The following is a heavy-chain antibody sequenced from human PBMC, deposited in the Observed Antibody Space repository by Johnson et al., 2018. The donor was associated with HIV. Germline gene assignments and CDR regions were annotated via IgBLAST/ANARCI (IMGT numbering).Heavy chain of an antibody. J-gene: IGHJ3*02. D-gene: IGHD2-21*02. V-gene: IGHV3-11*04. CDR2: ISSSGSTT. CDR1: GFTFSDYY. Sequence: QVQLVESGGGLVKPGGSLRLSCAASGFTFSDYYMHWIRQAPGKGLEWVSYISSSGSTTYYADSLKGRFTVSRDNAKNSLSLQMNSLRAEDTAVYYCARDLLIAYCGGDCWDAFDIWGHGTVVTVSS. CDR3: ARDLLIAYCGGDCWDAFDI.